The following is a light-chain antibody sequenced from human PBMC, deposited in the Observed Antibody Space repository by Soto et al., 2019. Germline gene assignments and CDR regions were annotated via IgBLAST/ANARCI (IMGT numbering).Light chain of an antibody. CDR3: QSYDSSLSAVV. Sequence: QPVLTQAPSVSGAPGQRVTISCTGSSSNIGARYDVHWYQHLPGTAPKLLIFGNSNRPSGVPDRFSGSKSGTSASLAITGLQAEDEADYYCQSYDSSLSAVVFGGGTKLTVL. V-gene: IGLV1-40*01. CDR1: SSNIGARYD. CDR2: GNS. J-gene: IGLJ2*01.